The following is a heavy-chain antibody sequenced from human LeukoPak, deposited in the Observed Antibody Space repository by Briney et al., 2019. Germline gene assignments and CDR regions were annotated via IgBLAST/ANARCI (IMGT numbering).Heavy chain of an antibody. V-gene: IGHV3-30*04. CDR1: GFTFSTYA. CDR2: ISYDGSNK. J-gene: IGHJ4*02. Sequence: TGGSLRLSCAASGFTFSTYAMHWVRQAPGKGLEWVAVISYDGSNKYYADSVKGRFTISRDNSKNTLYLQMNSLRAEDTAVYYCANSLPDYFDYWGQGTLVTVSS. CDR3: ANSLPDYFDY.